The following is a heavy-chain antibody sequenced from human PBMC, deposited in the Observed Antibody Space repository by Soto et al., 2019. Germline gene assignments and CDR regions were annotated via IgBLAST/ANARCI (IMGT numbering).Heavy chain of an antibody. CDR2: IYYSGST. J-gene: IGHJ6*02. V-gene: IGHV4-39*01. CDR3: ASLNTVTTFYYYGMDV. CDR1: GGSISSSSYF. Sequence: SETLSLTCTVSGGSISSSSYFWGWIRQPPGKGLEWIGSIYYSGSTYYNPSLKSRVTISVDTSKNQFSLKLSSVTAADTAVYYCASLNTVTTFYYYGMDVWGQGTTVTVSS. D-gene: IGHD4-4*01.